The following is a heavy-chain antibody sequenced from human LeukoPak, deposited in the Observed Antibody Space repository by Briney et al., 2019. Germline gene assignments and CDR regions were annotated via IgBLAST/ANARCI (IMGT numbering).Heavy chain of an antibody. CDR3: VKSRRVGANQRGLFDY. D-gene: IGHD1-26*01. CDR1: GFTFSNFW. Sequence: GGSLRLSCVGSGFTFSNFWMHWVRQAPGKGPVWVSSVSGSGRNTFYPDSVEGRFTVSRDNSKNTVYLQMNSLRADDTAVYYCVKSRRVGANQRGLFDYWGQGTLVTVSP. V-gene: IGHV3-23*01. J-gene: IGHJ4*02. CDR2: VSGSGRNT.